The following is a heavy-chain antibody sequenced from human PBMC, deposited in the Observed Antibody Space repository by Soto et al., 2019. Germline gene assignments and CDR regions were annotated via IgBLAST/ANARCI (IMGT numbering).Heavy chain of an antibody. CDR2: ISSSSSTI. CDR3: ARDGVVDFDY. CDR1: GFTFNSYS. D-gene: IGHD2-15*01. Sequence: GGSLRLSCAASGFTFNSYSMNWVRQAPGKGLEWVSYISSSSSTIYYADSVKGRFTISRDNAKNSLYLQMNSLRAEDTAVYYCARDGVVDFDYWGQGTLVTVSS. V-gene: IGHV3-48*01. J-gene: IGHJ4*02.